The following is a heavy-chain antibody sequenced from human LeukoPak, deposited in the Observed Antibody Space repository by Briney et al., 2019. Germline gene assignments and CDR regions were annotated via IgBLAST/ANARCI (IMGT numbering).Heavy chain of an antibody. Sequence: GGSLRLSCAASGFTFSSYAMSWVRQAPGKGLEWVSAITGSGGSTYYADSVEGRFTISRDNSKNTLYLQMNSLRAEDTAVYYCAKYLGYCSGGSCYPVWFDPWGQGTLVTVSS. CDR1: GFTFSSYA. D-gene: IGHD2-15*01. J-gene: IGHJ5*02. V-gene: IGHV3-23*01. CDR3: AKYLGYCSGGSCYPVWFDP. CDR2: ITGSGGST.